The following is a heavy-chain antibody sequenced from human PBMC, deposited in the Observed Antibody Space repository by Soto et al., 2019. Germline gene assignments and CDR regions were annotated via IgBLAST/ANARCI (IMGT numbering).Heavy chain of an antibody. J-gene: IGHJ4*02. Sequence: GESLKISCKGSGYSFTSYWIGWVRQMPGKGLEWMGIIYPGDSDTRYSPSFQGQVTISADKSISTVYLQWSSLKASDTAMYYRARSTYNWLVSVDGYFDYWGQGTPVTVSS. CDR3: ARSTYNWLVSVDGYFDY. V-gene: IGHV5-51*01. D-gene: IGHD1-20*01. CDR2: IYPGDSDT. CDR1: GYSFTSYW.